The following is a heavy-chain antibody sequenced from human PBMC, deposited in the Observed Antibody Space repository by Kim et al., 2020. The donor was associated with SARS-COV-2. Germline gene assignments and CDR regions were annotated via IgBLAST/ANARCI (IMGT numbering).Heavy chain of an antibody. CDR1: GGSFSGYY. CDR3: ARGPIPSGFSDS. J-gene: IGHJ4*02. CDR2: ISHRGST. V-gene: IGHV4-34*01. Sequence: SETLSLTCAVYGGSFSGYYWSWIRQTPGKGLEWIGEISHRGSTNYNSSLKSRVTLSVDTSKNQFSLRLTSVTAADTAIYYCARGPIPSGFSDSWVQGILV. D-gene: IGHD3-22*01.